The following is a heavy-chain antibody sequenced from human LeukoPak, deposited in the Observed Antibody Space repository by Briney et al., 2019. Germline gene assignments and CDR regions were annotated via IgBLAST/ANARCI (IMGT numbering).Heavy chain of an antibody. J-gene: IGHJ4*02. CDR2: ISSSSSYI. V-gene: IGHV3-21*01. CDR1: GFIFSDYA. Sequence: GGSLRLSCAASGFIFSDYAMSWVRQAPGKGLEWVSSISSSSSYIYYADSVKGRFTISGDNAKNSLYLQMNSLRAEDTAVYYCARENCSGGSCRLNDYWGQGTLVTVSS. D-gene: IGHD2-15*01. CDR3: ARENCSGGSCRLNDY.